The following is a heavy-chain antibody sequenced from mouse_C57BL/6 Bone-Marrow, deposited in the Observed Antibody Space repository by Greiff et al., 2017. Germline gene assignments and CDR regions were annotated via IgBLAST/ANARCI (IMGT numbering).Heavy chain of an antibody. Sequence: VQLQQSGAELVKPGASVKISCKASGYAFSSYWMNWVKQRPGKGLEWIGQIYPGDGDTNYNGKFKGKATLTADKSSSTAYMQLSSLTSEDSAVYFCAREGTTVVAHWYFDAWGTGTTVTVSS. J-gene: IGHJ1*03. CDR3: AREGTTVVAHWYFDA. V-gene: IGHV1-80*01. CDR1: GYAFSSYW. D-gene: IGHD1-1*01. CDR2: IYPGDGDT.